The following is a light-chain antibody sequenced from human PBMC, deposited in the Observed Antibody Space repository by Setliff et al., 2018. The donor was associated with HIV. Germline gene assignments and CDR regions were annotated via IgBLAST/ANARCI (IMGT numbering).Light chain of an antibody. J-gene: IGLJ1*01. CDR3: AAWDDSLNGYV. V-gene: IGLV1-44*01. CDR2: TNN. Sequence: QSVLTQPPSASGTPGQRVTISCSGSSSNIGRNTVNWYQQLPGTAPILLIYTNNQRPSGVPDRFSGSKSGTSASLVISGLQSEDESEYYCAAWDDSLNGYVFGTGTKV. CDR1: SSNIGRNT.